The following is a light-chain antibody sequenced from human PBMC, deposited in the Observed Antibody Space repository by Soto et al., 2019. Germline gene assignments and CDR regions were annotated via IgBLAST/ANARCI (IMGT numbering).Light chain of an antibody. J-gene: IGKJ2*02. Sequence: DIQMTQSPSTLSASVGDRVTITCRASQSISSWLAWYQQKPGKAPKLLIYDASSLESGVPSRCSGSGSGTEFPLTISSLQPDDFETYYCQQYISYSRTFGQGTKLEIK. CDR3: QQYISYSRT. CDR1: QSISSW. V-gene: IGKV1-5*01. CDR2: DAS.